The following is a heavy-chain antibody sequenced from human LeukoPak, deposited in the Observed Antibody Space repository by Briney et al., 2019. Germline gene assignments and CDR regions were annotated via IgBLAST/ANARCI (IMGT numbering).Heavy chain of an antibody. V-gene: IGHV3-48*03. Sequence: GGSLRLSCAASGFTFSSYEMNWVRQAPGKGLEWVSGISWNGGSIGYADSVKGRFTISRDNAKNSLYLQMNSLRAEDTAVYYCARTRRYKEGYYFDYWGQGTLVTVSS. D-gene: IGHD3-9*01. CDR1: GFTFSSYE. CDR3: ARTRRYKEGYYFDY. J-gene: IGHJ4*02. CDR2: ISWNGGSI.